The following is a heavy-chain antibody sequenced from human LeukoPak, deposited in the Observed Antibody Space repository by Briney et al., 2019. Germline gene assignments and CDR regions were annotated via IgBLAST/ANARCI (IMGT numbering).Heavy chain of an antibody. D-gene: IGHD4-17*01. V-gene: IGHV3-48*03. CDR3: AKDVTTTYYYYYYMDV. CDR1: GFTFSSYE. CDR2: ISSSGSTI. Sequence: SGGSLRLSCAASGFTFSSYEMNWVRQAPGKGLEWVSYISSSGSTIYYADSVKGRFTISRDNAKNSLYLQMNSLRAEDTAVYYCAKDVTTTYYYYYYMDVWGKGTTVTISS. J-gene: IGHJ6*03.